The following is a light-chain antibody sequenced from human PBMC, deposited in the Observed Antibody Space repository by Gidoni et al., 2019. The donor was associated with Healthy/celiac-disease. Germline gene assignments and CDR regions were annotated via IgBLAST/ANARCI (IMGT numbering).Light chain of an antibody. V-gene: IGLV1-47*01. CDR3: AAWDDSLSGLNWV. CDR1: SSNIGSNY. CDR2: RNN. J-gene: IGLJ3*02. Sequence: QSVLTQQPSASGTPGQRVTTSCSGSSSNIGSNYVYWYQQLPGTAPKLLIYRNNQRPSGVPDRFSGSKSGTSASLAISGLRSEDEADYYCAAWDDSLSGLNWVFGGGTKLTVL.